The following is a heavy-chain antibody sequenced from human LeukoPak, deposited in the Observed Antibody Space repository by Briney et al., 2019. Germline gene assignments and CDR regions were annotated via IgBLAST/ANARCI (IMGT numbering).Heavy chain of an antibody. J-gene: IGHJ5*02. CDR1: GFTFSSYS. CDR2: IYSGGST. Sequence: GGSLRLSCAASGFTFSSYSMNWVRQAPGKGLEWVSVIYSGGSTYYADSVKGRFTISRHNSKNTLYLQMNSLRAEDTAVYYCARGPSSGVPFDPWGQGTLVTVSS. V-gene: IGHV3-53*04. CDR3: ARGPSSGVPFDP. D-gene: IGHD3-10*01.